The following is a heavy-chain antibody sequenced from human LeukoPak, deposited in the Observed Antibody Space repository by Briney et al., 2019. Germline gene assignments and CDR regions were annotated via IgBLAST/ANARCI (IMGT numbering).Heavy chain of an antibody. V-gene: IGHV3-30*18. Sequence: GGSLRLSCAASGFTFGYDYMHWVRQAPGKGLEWVAVISDDGSKKYYSESVKGRFTISRDNSKSTVYLQMNSLSGEDTAVYYCAKETGKTAIYAFDIWGQGTMVTVSS. CDR3: AKETGKTAIYAFDI. CDR1: GFTFGYDY. J-gene: IGHJ3*02. D-gene: IGHD2-21*02. CDR2: ISDDGSKK.